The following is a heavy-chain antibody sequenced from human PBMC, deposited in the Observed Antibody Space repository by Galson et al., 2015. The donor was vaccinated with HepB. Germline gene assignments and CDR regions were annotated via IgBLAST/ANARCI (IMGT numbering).Heavy chain of an antibody. CDR1: GFTFSGSA. CDR2: IRSKANSYAT. J-gene: IGHJ6*03. CDR3: TRHSHYYDSSGYYYYYMDV. D-gene: IGHD3-22*01. Sequence: SLRLSCAASGFTFSGSAMHWVRQASGKGLEWVGRIRSKANSYATAYAASVKGRFTISRDDSKNTAYLQMNSLKTEDTAVYYCTRHSHYYDSSGYYYYYMDVWGKGTTVTVSS. V-gene: IGHV3-73*01.